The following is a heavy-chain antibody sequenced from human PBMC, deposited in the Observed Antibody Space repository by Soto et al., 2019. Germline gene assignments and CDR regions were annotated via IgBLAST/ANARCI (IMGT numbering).Heavy chain of an antibody. CDR1: GYTFTSYD. D-gene: IGHD6-13*01. J-gene: IGHJ6*02. CDR3: ARRGYSSSWYYYYYYGMDV. CDR2: MNPNSGNT. V-gene: IGHV1-8*01. Sequence: QVQLVQSGAEVKKPGASVKVSCKASGYTFTSYDINWVRQATGQGLEWMGWMNPNSGNTGYAQKFQGRATMTRNTSISTGYMGLRSLRSEDTAVYYCARRGYSSSWYYYYYYGMDVWGQGTTVTVSS.